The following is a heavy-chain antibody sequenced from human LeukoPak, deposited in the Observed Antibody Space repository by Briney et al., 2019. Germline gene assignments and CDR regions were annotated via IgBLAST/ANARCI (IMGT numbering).Heavy chain of an antibody. Sequence: ASVKVSCKASGYTFTGNYMHWVRQAPGQGLEWMGWINPNSGGTNYAQKFQGRVTMTRDMSISTAYMEVSRLRSDDTAVYYCAKYGGYADFDYWGQGTLVTVSS. J-gene: IGHJ4*02. CDR2: INPNSGGT. CDR3: AKYGGYADFDY. D-gene: IGHD5-12*01. V-gene: IGHV1-2*02. CDR1: GYTFTGNY.